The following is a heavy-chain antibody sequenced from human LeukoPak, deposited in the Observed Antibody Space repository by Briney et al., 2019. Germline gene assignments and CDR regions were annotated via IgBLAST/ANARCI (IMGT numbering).Heavy chain of an antibody. J-gene: IGHJ6*03. Sequence: SETLSLTCTVSGGSISSYYWSWIRQPAGKGLEWIGRIYTSGSTNYNPSLTSRVTMSVDTSKNQFSLKLRSVTAADTAVYYCARARATRKISGWALDYYYYYYMDVWGKGTTVTISS. D-gene: IGHD6-19*01. CDR2: IYTSGST. V-gene: IGHV4-4*07. CDR1: GGSISSYY. CDR3: ARARATRKISGWALDYYYYYYMDV.